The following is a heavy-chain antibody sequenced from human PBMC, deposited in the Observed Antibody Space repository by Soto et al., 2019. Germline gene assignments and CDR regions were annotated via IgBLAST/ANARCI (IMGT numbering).Heavy chain of an antibody. CDR1: GFTFSSYA. V-gene: IGHV3-23*01. CDR2: ISGSGGST. D-gene: IGHD3-9*01. J-gene: IGHJ4*02. Sequence: EVQLLESGGGLVQPGGSLRLSCAASGFTFSSYAMSWVRQAPGKGLEWVSAISGSGGSTYYADSVKGRFTISRDNSKNTLYLQMNSLRAEDTAVYYGASYYDILTGYDYWGQGTLVTVSS. CDR3: ASYYDILTGYDY.